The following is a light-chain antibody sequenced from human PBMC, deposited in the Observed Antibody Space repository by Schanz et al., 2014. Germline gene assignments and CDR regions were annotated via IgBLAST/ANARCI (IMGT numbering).Light chain of an antibody. CDR1: SSDVGSNNI. J-gene: IGLJ3*02. V-gene: IGLV2-8*01. CDR2: EVS. CDR3: SSYAGSNNLGV. Sequence: QSALTQPASVSGSPGQSITISCTGTSSDVGSNNIVSWYQQHPGKAPKLMIYEVSKRPSGVPDRFSGSKSGNTASLTVSGLQAEDEADYYCSSYAGSNNLGVFGGGTKLTVL.